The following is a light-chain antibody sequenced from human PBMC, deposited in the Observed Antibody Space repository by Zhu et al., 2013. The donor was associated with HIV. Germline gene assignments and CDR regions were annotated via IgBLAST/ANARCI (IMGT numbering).Light chain of an antibody. CDR2: RAS. V-gene: IGKV3-15*01. CDR1: QSVSSH. CDR3: QQYHDWPPFT. J-gene: IGKJ3*01. Sequence: EIVMTQSPATLSVSPGERATLSCRASQSVSSHLAWYQQNPGQAPRLLIYRASTRATGIPARFSGSESGTDFTLTISSLQSEDFAIYYCQQYHDWPPFTFGPGTKVDIK.